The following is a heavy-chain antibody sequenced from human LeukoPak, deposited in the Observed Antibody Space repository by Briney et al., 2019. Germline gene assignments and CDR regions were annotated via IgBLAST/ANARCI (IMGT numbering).Heavy chain of an antibody. J-gene: IGHJ4*02. CDR1: GYSFTTYW. Sequence: GESLKISCKGSGYSFTTYWIAWVRHMRGKGLEWMGSIYPGDSDTRYSPSFQGQVTISADKSINTAYLQWNSLKASDSAMYYCARTSMIEFWGQGTLVTVSS. CDR3: ARTSMIEF. V-gene: IGHV5-51*01. D-gene: IGHD5-18*01. CDR2: IYPGDSDT.